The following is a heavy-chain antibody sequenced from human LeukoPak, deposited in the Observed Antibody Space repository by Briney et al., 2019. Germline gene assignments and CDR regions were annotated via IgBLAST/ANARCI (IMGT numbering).Heavy chain of an antibody. CDR2: IRYDGSNK. D-gene: IGHD2-15*01. J-gene: IGHJ2*01. CDR1: GFTFNNYG. Sequence: GSLRLSCAASGFTFNNYGMHWVRQAPGKGLEWVAFIRYDGSNKYYADSVKGRFTISRDNSKNTLYLQMNSLRAEDTAVYYCAKLLYWYIDLWGRGTLVTVSS. V-gene: IGHV3-30*02. CDR3: AKLLYWYIDL.